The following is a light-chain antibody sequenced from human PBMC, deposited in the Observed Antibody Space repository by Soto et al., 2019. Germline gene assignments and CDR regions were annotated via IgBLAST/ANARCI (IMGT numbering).Light chain of an antibody. CDR1: QSVSSY. CDR2: DAS. Sequence: PGERATLSCRASQSVSSYLAWYQQKPGQAPRLLIYDASNRATGIPARFSGSGSGTDFTLTISSLDPEDFAVYYCQQRSNWPPYTFGQGTKLEIK. V-gene: IGKV3-11*01. J-gene: IGKJ2*01. CDR3: QQRSNWPPYT.